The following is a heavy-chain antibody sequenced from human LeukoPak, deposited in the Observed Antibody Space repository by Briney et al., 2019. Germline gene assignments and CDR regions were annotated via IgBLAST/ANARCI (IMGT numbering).Heavy chain of an antibody. CDR1: GFTFSSYW. J-gene: IGHJ4*02. V-gene: IGHV3-7*01. CDR2: MKQDETEK. D-gene: IGHD6-19*01. Sequence: PGGSLRLSCAASGFTFSSYWMSWVPQAPGKGLEWVANMKQDETEKYYVDSVKGRFTISRDNAKNSLYLQMNSLRAEDTAVYYCARDRAAEAASKVFDYWGQGTLVTVSS. CDR3: ARDRAAEAASKVFDY.